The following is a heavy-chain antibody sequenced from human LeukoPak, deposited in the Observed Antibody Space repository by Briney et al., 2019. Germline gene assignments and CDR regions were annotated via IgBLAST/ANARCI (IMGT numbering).Heavy chain of an antibody. J-gene: IGHJ4*02. CDR1: GFTFNNYA. V-gene: IGHV3-30-3*02. D-gene: IGHD3-10*01. CDR3: VKDRTGTYTLDY. Sequence: GGSLRLSCAATGFTFNNYAIHWGRQAPGKGLEWVAFISDDGSRQHYADSVKGRFTISRDNSKNTLNLQMSSLRAEDTAVYYCVKDRTGTYTLDYWGQGTLVTVSS. CDR2: ISDDGSRQ.